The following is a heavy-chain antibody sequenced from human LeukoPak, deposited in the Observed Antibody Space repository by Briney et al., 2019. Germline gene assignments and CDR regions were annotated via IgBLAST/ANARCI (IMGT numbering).Heavy chain of an antibody. J-gene: IGHJ5*02. CDR2: ISPNSGGT. CDR1: GYTFTGYY. D-gene: IGHD3-10*01. CDR3: ASCITMVRGVENWFDP. V-gene: IGHV1-2*02. Sequence: ASVKVSCKASGYTFTGYYMHWVRQAPGQGLEWMGWISPNSGGTNYAQKFQGRVTMTRDTSISTAYMELSRLRSDDTAVYYCASCITMVRGVENWFDPWGQGTLVTVSS.